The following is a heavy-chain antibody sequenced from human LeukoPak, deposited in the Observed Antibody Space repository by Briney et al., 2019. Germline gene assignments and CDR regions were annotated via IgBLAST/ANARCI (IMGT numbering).Heavy chain of an antibody. CDR2: FDPEDGET. CDR3: ATLRSYWYSSSWYVAFDI. J-gene: IGHJ3*02. V-gene: IGHV1-24*01. Sequence: GASVKVSCKVSGYTLTELSMHLVRQAPGKGLEWMGGFDPEDGETIYAQKFEGRVTMTEDTSTETASMELSSLRSEDTAVYYCATLRSYWYSSSWYVAFDIWGQGTMVTVSS. D-gene: IGHD6-13*01. CDR1: GYTLTELS.